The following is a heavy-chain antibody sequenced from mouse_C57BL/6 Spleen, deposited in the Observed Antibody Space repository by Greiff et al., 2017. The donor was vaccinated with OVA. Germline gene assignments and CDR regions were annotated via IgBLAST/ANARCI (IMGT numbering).Heavy chain of an antibody. CDR1: GYAFSSYW. Sequence: QVQLKQSGAELVKPGASVKISCKASGYAFSSYWMNWVKQRPGKGLEWIGQIYPGDGDTNYNGKFKGKATLTADKSSSTAYMQLSSLTSEDSAVYFCARNYSNSFYYAMDYWGQGTSVTVSS. V-gene: IGHV1-80*01. D-gene: IGHD2-5*01. CDR3: ARNYSNSFYYAMDY. CDR2: IYPGDGDT. J-gene: IGHJ4*01.